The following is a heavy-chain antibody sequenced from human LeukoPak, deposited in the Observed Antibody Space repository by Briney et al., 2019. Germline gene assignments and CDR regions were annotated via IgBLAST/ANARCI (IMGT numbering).Heavy chain of an antibody. J-gene: IGHJ6*02. CDR3: ARANCSGGSCYSGYYYYGMDV. D-gene: IGHD2-15*01. CDR1: GGSISSGGYS. Sequence: SETLSLTCAVSGGSISSGGYSWSWIRQPPEKGLEWIGYIYHSGSTYYNPSLKSRVTIPVDRSKNQFSLKLSSVTAADTAVYYCARANCSGGSCYSGYYYYGMDVWGQGTTVTVSS. CDR2: IYHSGST. V-gene: IGHV4-30-2*01.